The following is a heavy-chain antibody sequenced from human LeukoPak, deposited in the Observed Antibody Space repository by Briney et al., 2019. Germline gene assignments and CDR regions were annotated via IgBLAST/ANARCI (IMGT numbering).Heavy chain of an antibody. CDR2: ISGSGGST. J-gene: IGHJ4*02. V-gene: IGHV3-23*01. CDR1: GFTFSSYA. Sequence: GGSLRLSCAASGFTFSSYAMSWVRQTPGKGLEWVSGISGSGGSTYYGDSVKGRFTISRDNSKNTLDLQMNSLRADDTAVYYCTKDGGTGDSSSWFYWGQGTLVTVSS. CDR3: TKDGGTGDSSSWFY. D-gene: IGHD6-13*01.